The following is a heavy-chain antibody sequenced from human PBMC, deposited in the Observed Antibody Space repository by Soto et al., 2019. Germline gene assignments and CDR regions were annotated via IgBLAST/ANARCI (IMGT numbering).Heavy chain of an antibody. CDR3: ARSTVTTPGAERALAYYYYGMDV. V-gene: IGHV1-69*06. CDR1: GGTFSSYA. CDR2: IIPIFGTA. Sequence: QVQLVQSGAEVKKPGSSVKVSCKASGGTFSSYAISWVRQAPGQGLEWMGGIIPIFGTANYAQKFQGRVTITADKSTSTAYMELSSLRSEDTAVYYCARSTVTTPGAERALAYYYYGMDVWGQGTTVTVSS. D-gene: IGHD4-4*01. J-gene: IGHJ6*02.